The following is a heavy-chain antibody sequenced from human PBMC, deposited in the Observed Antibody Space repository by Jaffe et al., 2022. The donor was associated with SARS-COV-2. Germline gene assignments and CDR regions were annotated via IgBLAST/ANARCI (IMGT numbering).Heavy chain of an antibody. J-gene: IGHJ6*02. CDR2: INPNSGGT. Sequence: QVQLVQSGAEVKKPGASVKVSCKASGYTFTGYYMHWVRQAPGQGLEWMGWINPNSGGTNYAQKFQGRVTMTRDTSISTAYMELSRLRSDDTAVYYCARGGALWFGESGAILGLDYYGMDVWGQGTTVTVSS. CDR1: GYTFTGYY. D-gene: IGHD3-10*01. CDR3: ARGGALWFGESGAILGLDYYGMDV. V-gene: IGHV1-2*02.